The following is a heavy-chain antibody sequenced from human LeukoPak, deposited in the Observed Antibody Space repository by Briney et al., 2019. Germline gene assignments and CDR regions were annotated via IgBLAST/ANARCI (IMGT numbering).Heavy chain of an antibody. V-gene: IGHV3-7*01. CDR3: ASSDGPYSGIMDV. J-gene: IGHJ6*02. CDR1: GFTFSSYW. D-gene: IGHD1-26*01. CDR2: IKQGGSEK. Sequence: GGSLRLSCAASGFTFSSYWMSWVREAPGKGLEWVANIKQGGSEKYYVDSVKGRFTISRDNAKNSLYLQMNSLRAEDTAVYYCASSDGPYSGIMDVWGQGTTVTVSS.